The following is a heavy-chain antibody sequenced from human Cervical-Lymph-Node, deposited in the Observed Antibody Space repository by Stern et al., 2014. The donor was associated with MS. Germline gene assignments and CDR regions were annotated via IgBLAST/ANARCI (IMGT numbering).Heavy chain of an antibody. D-gene: IGHD3-10*01. Sequence: QMQLVQSGAEVKKPGSSVKVSCQASGGSFINNVISWVRQAPGQGLEWMGGTIPIFGTALYAQKFRGRVTITEDESTRTAYMELSSLRSDDTAVYFWARAASTTSSYNFWGPGTLVTVSS. CDR1: GGSFINNV. J-gene: IGHJ4*02. CDR3: ARAASTTSSYNF. CDR2: TIPIFGTA. V-gene: IGHV1-69*01.